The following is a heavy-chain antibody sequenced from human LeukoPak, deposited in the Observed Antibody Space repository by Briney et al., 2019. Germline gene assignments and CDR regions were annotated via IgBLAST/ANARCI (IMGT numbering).Heavy chain of an antibody. V-gene: IGHV4-34*01. CDR3: ARKRSIAAAGNWFDP. Sequence: SETLSLTCAVYGGSFSGYYWSWIRQPPGKGLEWIGEINHSGSTNYNPSLKSRVTISVDTSKNQFSLKLSSVTAADTAVYYCARKRSIAAAGNWFDPWGQGTLDTVSS. J-gene: IGHJ5*02. CDR1: GGSFSGYY. D-gene: IGHD6-13*01. CDR2: INHSGST.